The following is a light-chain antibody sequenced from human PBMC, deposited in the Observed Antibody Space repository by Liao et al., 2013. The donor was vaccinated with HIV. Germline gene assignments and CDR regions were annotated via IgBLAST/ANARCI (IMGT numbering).Light chain of an antibody. J-gene: IGLJ1*01. CDR3: QARDISISSV. Sequence: YELTQPPSLSVSPGQTAIISCSGHALGGKYISWYQHPPGQSPVLVIYQDRKRPSGIPERFSGSNSGNTATLTISGTQTIDEADYYCQARDISISSVFGSGTKVTVL. CDR2: QDR. V-gene: IGLV3-1*01. CDR1: ALGGKY.